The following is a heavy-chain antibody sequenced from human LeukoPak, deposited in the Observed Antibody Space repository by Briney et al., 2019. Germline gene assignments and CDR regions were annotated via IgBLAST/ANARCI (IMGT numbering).Heavy chain of an antibody. Sequence: PGGSLRLSCVASGFTFSTYAMNWVRQAPGKGLEWVSSISTSGTTYYADSVKGRFSISRDNTQNTLYLQMNTLRAEDTAVYYCAKAGRDSSWVFDYWGQGSLVTVSS. CDR3: AKAGRDSSWVFDY. J-gene: IGHJ4*02. CDR2: ISTSGTT. CDR1: GFTFSTYA. V-gene: IGHV3-23*01. D-gene: IGHD6-13*01.